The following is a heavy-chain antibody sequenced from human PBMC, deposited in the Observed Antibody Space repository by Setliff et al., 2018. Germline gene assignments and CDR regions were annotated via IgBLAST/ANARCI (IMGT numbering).Heavy chain of an antibody. D-gene: IGHD1-26*01. CDR2: IYSSGST. V-gene: IGHV4-30-4*08. Sequence: PSETLSLTCTVSGGSISSGDYYWSWIRQPPGKGLEWIGYIYSSGSTYYNPSLKSRVTISVDTSKNQFSLKLSSVTAADTAVYYCARGEGGSYLGAYYYYYMDVWGKGTTVTVSS. CDR3: ARGEGGSYLGAYYYYYMDV. J-gene: IGHJ6*03. CDR1: GGSISSGDYY.